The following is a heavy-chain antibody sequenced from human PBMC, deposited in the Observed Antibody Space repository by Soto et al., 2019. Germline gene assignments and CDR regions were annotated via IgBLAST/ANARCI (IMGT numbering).Heavy chain of an antibody. J-gene: IGHJ4*02. V-gene: IGHV3-23*01. CDR3: AKDRQWLVSDY. D-gene: IGHD6-19*01. Sequence: GGSLRLSCAASGFTFSSYSMSWVRRAPGKGLEWVSAISGSGGSTYYADSVKGRFTISRDNSKNTLYLQMNSLRAEDTAVYYCAKDRQWLVSDYWGQGTLVTVSS. CDR2: ISGSGGST. CDR1: GFTFSSYS.